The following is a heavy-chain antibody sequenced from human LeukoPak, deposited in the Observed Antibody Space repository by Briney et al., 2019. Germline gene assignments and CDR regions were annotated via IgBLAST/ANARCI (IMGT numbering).Heavy chain of an antibody. CDR3: ARDGDSCTNGVCYSQ. V-gene: IGHV1-24*01. D-gene: IGHD2-8*01. CDR1: GYTLTELS. J-gene: IGHJ4*02. Sequence: ASVKVSCKVSGYTLTELSMHWVRHAPGKGLEWMGGFDPEDGETIYAQKFQGRVTMTEDTSTDTAYMELSSLRSEDTAVYYCARDGDSCTNGVCYSQWGQGTLVTVSS. CDR2: FDPEDGET.